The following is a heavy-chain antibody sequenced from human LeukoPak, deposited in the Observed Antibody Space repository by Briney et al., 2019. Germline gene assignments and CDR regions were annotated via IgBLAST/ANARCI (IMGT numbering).Heavy chain of an antibody. CDR1: GGSISSYY. V-gene: IGHV4-59*08. Sequence: ASETLSLTCTVSGGSISSYYWSWIRQPPGKGLEWIGYIYHSGSTNYNPSLKSRVTISVDTSKKQFSLKLSSVTAADTAVYYCARHIAAAGTGDYFDYWGQGTLVTVSS. CDR2: IYHSGST. CDR3: ARHIAAAGTGDYFDY. D-gene: IGHD6-13*01. J-gene: IGHJ4*02.